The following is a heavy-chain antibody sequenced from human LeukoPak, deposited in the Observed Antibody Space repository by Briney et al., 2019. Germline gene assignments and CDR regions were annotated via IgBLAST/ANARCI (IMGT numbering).Heavy chain of an antibody. CDR1: GGSLSGYY. CDR2: IYYSGST. V-gene: IGHV4-59*01. J-gene: IGHJ4*02. Sequence: SETLSLTCTVSGGSLSGYYWSWIRQPPGKGLEWIGYIYYSGSTNYNPSLKSRVTISVDTSKNQFSLKLSSVTAADTAVYYCARERVAVAGRTIDYWGQGTLVTVSS. CDR3: ARERVAVAGRTIDY. D-gene: IGHD6-19*01.